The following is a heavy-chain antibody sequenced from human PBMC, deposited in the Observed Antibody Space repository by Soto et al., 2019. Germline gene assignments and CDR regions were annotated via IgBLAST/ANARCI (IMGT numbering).Heavy chain of an antibody. D-gene: IGHD3-10*01. CDR1: GFTFSTYS. J-gene: IGHJ4*02. CDR2: ISSGSGTI. CDR3: ASCYGSGTYYFDY. V-gene: IGHV3-48*02. Sequence: EVQLVESRGGLVQPGGSLRLSCAASGFTFSTYSMNWVRQAPGKGLEWVSYISSGSGTIYYADSVKGRFTISRDNAKNSLYLQMNSLRDEDTAVYYCASCYGSGTYYFDYWGQGTLVTVSS.